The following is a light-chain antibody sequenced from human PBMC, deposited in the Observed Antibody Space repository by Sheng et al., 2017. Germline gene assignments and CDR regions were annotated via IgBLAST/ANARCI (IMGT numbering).Light chain of an antibody. V-gene: IGKV3-15*01. CDR1: QSVSTK. Sequence: EIVMTQSPATLSVSPGERATLSCRASQSVSTKLAWYQQKPGQAPRLLILGASTRATGIPARFSGSGSGTEFTLTISSLQSEDFAVYYCQQYASWPVPFGGGTKVEIK. CDR3: QQYASWPVP. J-gene: IGKJ4*01. CDR2: GAS.